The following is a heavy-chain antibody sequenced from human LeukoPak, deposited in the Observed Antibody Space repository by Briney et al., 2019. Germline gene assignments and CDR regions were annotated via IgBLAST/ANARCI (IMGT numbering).Heavy chain of an antibody. CDR3: ASSRRYDFWSGYGFGY. D-gene: IGHD3-3*01. CDR1: GGSISSSSYY. J-gene: IGHJ4*02. V-gene: IGHV4-39*01. CDR2: IYYSGST. Sequence: SETLSLTCTVSGGSISSSSYYWGWIRQPPGKGLGWIGSIYYSGSTYYNPSLKSRVTISVDTSKNQFSLKLSSVTAADTAVYYCASSRRYDFWSGYGFGYWGQGTLVTVSS.